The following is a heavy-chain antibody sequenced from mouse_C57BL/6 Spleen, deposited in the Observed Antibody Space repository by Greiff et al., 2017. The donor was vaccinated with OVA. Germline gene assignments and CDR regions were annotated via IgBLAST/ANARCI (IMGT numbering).Heavy chain of an antibody. Sequence: QVQLQQSGAELARPGASVKMSCKASGYTFPSYTMHWVKQRPGQGPEWVGYINPCSGYNKYNQKFKDQATLNSDKSSSTAYMQLSSLTSEDSAFYYCARYPTTVVADWYFDVWGTGTTVTVSS. CDR1: GYTFPSYT. D-gene: IGHD1-1*01. J-gene: IGHJ1*03. CDR2: INPCSGYN. V-gene: IGHV1-4*01. CDR3: ARYPTTVVADWYFDV.